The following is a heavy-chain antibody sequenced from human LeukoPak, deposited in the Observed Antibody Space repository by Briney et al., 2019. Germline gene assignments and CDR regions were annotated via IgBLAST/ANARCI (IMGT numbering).Heavy chain of an antibody. CDR1: RFTFSDFA. D-gene: IGHD3/OR15-3a*01. CDR3: AKDEIPRNGLYDAFDI. CDR2: IGGTGGDT. Sequence: GGSLRLSCAASRFTFSDFAMSWVRQAPGKGLEWVSTIGGTGGDTVYADSVRGRFTISRDNSKNTLFLHMSSLRAEDTAVYYCAKDEIPRNGLYDAFDIWGQGTEVTVSS. J-gene: IGHJ3*02. V-gene: IGHV3-23*01.